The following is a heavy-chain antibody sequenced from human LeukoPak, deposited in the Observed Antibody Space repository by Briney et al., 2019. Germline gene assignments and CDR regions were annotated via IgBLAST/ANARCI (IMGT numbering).Heavy chain of an antibody. J-gene: IGHJ4*02. D-gene: IGHD6-13*01. V-gene: IGHV3-21*01. CDR1: GFTFSSYS. CDR3: AREYAAADPAFDY. Sequence: PGGSLRLSCAASGFTFSSYSMNWVRQAPGEGLEWVSSISSGSSYIYYADSVKGRFTISRDNAKNSLYLQMNSLRAEDTAVYYCAREYAAADPAFDYWGQGTLVTVSS. CDR2: ISSGSSYI.